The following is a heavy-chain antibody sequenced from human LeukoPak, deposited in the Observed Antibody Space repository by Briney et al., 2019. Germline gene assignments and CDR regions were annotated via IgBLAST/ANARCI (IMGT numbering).Heavy chain of an antibody. V-gene: IGHV3-7*01. Sequence: GGSLRLSCAASGFTFSSYWMSWVRQAPGKGLEWVANIKQDGSEKYYVDSVKGRFTISRDNAKNSLYLQMDSLRAEDTAVYYCARPHCSSTSCYNRTAFRGQGTLVTVSS. CDR3: ARPHCSSTSCYNRTAF. J-gene: IGHJ4*02. CDR2: IKQDGSEK. D-gene: IGHD2-2*02. CDR1: GFTFSSYW.